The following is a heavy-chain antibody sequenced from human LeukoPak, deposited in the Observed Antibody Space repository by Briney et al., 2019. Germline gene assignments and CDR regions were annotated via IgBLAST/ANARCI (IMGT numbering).Heavy chain of an antibody. J-gene: IGHJ4*02. CDR2: INPNSGGT. CDR3: ARGAGGNYISPIDY. CDR1: GYTFTGYY. D-gene: IGHD4-23*01. V-gene: IGHV1-2*02. Sequence: ASVEVSCKASGYTFTGYYMYWVRQAPGQGLEWMGWINPNSGGTNYAQKFQGRVTMTRDTSISTAYMDLTRLTSDDTAVYYCARGAGGNYISPIDYWGQGTLVTVSS.